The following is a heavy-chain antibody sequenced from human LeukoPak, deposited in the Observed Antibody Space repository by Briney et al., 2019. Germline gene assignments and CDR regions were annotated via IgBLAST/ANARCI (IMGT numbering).Heavy chain of an antibody. CDR1: GGSISSGSYY. D-gene: IGHD3-3*01. J-gene: IGHJ5*02. Sequence: SETLSLTCTVSGGSISSGSYYWSWIRQPAGKGLEWIGRIYTSGSTNYNPSLKSRVTISVDTSKNQFSLKLSSVTAADTAVYYCARSYDFWSGYNEGPWGQGILVTVSS. CDR2: IYTSGST. CDR3: ARSYDFWSGYNEGP. V-gene: IGHV4-61*02.